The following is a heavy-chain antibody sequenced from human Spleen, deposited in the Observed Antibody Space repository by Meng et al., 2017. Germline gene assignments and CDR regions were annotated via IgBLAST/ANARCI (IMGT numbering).Heavy chain of an antibody. V-gene: IGHV1-18*01. Sequence: ASMKVSCKASGYTFSSYGITWVRQAPGQGLEWMGWISSYNANTNYAQRLQGRVTLTTDTSTSTAYMEVRSLRSDDTAIYYCARRAAKPGYPDTWYDWFDPWGQGTLVTVSS. CDR1: GYTFSSYG. CDR2: ISSYNANT. D-gene: IGHD6-13*01. J-gene: IGHJ5*02. CDR3: ARRAAKPGYPDTWYDWFDP.